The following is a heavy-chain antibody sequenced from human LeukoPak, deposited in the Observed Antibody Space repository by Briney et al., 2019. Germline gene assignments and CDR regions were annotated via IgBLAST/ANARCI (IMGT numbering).Heavy chain of an antibody. J-gene: IGHJ4*02. D-gene: IGHD3-22*01. CDR1: GYTFTSYD. Sequence: ASVKVSCKASGYTFTSYDINWVRQATGQGLEWMGWMNPNSGNTGYAQKLQGRVTMTTDTSTSTAYMELRSLRSDDTAVYYCARDAQDYYDSSGYFDYWGQGTLVTVSS. CDR2: MNPNSGNT. V-gene: IGHV1-8*01. CDR3: ARDAQDYYDSSGYFDY.